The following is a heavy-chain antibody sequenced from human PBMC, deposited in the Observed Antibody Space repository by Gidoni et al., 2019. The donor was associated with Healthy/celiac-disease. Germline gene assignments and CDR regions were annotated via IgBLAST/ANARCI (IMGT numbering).Heavy chain of an antibody. Sequence: VHVVESGGGWVQPGGSLGRPCVAYGCTFSCCAMGWVRRAPGKGLEGVSAISGSGGSTYIAESVKGRFTISRYNSKNTLYLQMNSLRAEDTAVYYCAGPYGGNSPYYYYGMDVWGQGTTVTVSS. V-gene: IGHV3-23*04. CDR3: AGPYGGNSPYYYYGMDV. J-gene: IGHJ6*02. CDR2: ISGSGGST. D-gene: IGHD4-17*01. CDR1: GCTFSCCA.